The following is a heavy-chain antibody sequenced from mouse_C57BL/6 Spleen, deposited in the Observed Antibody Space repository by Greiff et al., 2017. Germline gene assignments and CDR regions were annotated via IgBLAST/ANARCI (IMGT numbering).Heavy chain of an antibody. CDR3: ARDDYYGNYGGFAY. CDR1: GYSFTDYN. J-gene: IGHJ3*01. V-gene: IGHV1-39*01. CDR2: INPNYGTT. Sequence: VQLKESGPELVKPGASVKISCKASGYSFTDYNMTWVKQSNGKSLEWIGVINPNYGTTSYNQKFKGKATLTVDQSSSTAYMQLNSLTSEDSAVYYCARDDYYGNYGGFAYWGQGTLVTVSA. D-gene: IGHD2-1*01.